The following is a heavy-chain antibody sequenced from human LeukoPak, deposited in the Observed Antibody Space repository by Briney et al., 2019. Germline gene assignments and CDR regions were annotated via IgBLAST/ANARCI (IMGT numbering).Heavy chain of an antibody. CDR2: IYYSGST. Sequence: SETLSLTCIVSGGSIGSNSYYWGWIRQPPGTGLEWIGSIYYSGSTYYNPSLKSRVTISVDTSKNQSSLKLRSVTAADTAVYYRARKEGGQLVNTRRWFDPWGQGTLVTVSS. J-gene: IGHJ5*02. V-gene: IGHV4-39*01. CDR3: ARKEGGQLVNTRRWFDP. D-gene: IGHD6-13*01. CDR1: GGSIGSNSYY.